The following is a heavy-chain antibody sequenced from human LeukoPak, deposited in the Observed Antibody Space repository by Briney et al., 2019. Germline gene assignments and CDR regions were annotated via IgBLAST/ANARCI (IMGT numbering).Heavy chain of an antibody. D-gene: IGHD2-8*02. CDR1: GYTFTSYY. CDR2: MNPSDGST. V-gene: IGHV1-46*01. J-gene: IGHJ4*02. Sequence: ASVKVSCKASGYTFTSYYIHWVRQAPGQGLEWMGIMNPSDGSTSYAQKFRGRVSMTRDTSTTTVYMEMSNLSSEDTAMYYCAKSRTTGSASSDYWGQGTLVTVSS. CDR3: AKSRTTGSASSDY.